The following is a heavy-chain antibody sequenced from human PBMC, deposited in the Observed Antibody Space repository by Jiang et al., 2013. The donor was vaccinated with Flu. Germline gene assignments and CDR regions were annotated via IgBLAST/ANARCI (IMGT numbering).Heavy chain of an antibody. CDR1: GGSISSGGHY. Sequence: VQLVESGPGLVQPSQTLSLTCTVSGGSISSGGHYWSWIRQQAGKGPECIGYIYNSGSTYYNPSLKSRVTISGDTSTNRFSLRLRSVTAADTAVYYCARVIPYDHIWGNRGWFDSWGQGTLVTVSS. D-gene: IGHD3-16*01. CDR3: ARVIPYDHIWGNRGWFDS. J-gene: IGHJ5*01. CDR2: IYNSGST. V-gene: IGHV4-31*03.